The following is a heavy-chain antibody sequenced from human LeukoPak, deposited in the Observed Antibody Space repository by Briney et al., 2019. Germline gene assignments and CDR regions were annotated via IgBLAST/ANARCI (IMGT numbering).Heavy chain of an antibody. CDR3: VKSPLDGLDV. J-gene: IGHJ6*02. CDR1: GFTISTYP. CDR2: IFSNADIT. D-gene: IGHD3/OR15-3a*01. Sequence: GGSLRLSCSASGFTISTYPMHWVRQAPGKGLEYVSTIFSNADITSYAASVKGRFTTSRDDSKNTVYLQMSSLRPEDTALYYCVKSPLDGLDVSGQGATVTVSS. V-gene: IGHV3-64D*09.